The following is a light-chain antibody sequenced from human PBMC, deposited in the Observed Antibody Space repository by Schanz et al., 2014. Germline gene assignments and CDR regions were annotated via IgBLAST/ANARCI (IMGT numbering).Light chain of an antibody. CDR3: SSYTSSSTLYV. CDR2: EGT. CDR1: SSDVGSYNL. J-gene: IGLJ1*01. V-gene: IGLV2-14*02. Sequence: QSALTQPASVSGSPGQSITISCTGTSSDVGSYNLVSWYQQHPDKAPKLIIYEGTKRPSGVSNRFSGSKSGNTASLTISGLQAEDEADYYCSSYTSSSTLYVFGTGTKLTVL.